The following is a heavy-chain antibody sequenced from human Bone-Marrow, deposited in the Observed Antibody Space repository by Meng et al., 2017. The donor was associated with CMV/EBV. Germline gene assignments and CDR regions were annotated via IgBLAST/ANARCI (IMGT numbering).Heavy chain of an antibody. D-gene: IGHD5-12*01. J-gene: IGHJ4*02. CDR3: AHRHLGYNSRHFDS. CDR2: IYGNDDK. Sequence: SGPTLVKPTQTLTLTCTFSGFSLDTSAAGVGWIRQPPGRALEWLALIYGNDDKRHRPSLKNRLTITKDTSKNQVVLTMTNMDPMDTATYFCAHRHLGYNSRHFDSWGQGSLVTVSS. CDR1: GFSLDTSAAG. V-gene: IGHV2-5*01.